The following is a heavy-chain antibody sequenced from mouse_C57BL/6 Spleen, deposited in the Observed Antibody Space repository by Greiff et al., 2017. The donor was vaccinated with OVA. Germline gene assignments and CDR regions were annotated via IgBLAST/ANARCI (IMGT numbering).Heavy chain of an antibody. CDR2: INPNNGGP. Sequence: EVQLQQSGPELVKPGASVKIPCKASGYTFTDYNMDWVKQSHGKSLEWIGDINPNNGGPIYNQKFKGKATLTVDKSSSTAYMELRSLASEDTAVDYSARSDYDGDYYAMDYWGQGTSVTVSS. D-gene: IGHD2-4*01. CDR3: ARSDYDGDYYAMDY. CDR1: GYTFTDYN. V-gene: IGHV1-18*01. J-gene: IGHJ4*01.